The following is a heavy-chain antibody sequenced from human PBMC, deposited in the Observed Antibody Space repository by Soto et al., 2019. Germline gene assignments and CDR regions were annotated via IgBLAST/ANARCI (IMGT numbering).Heavy chain of an antibody. V-gene: IGHV3-48*02. CDR3: ARDNRAPSVRSGSHDY. CDR2: ISSSSSTI. J-gene: IGHJ4*02. Sequence: EVQLVESGGGLVQPGGSLRLSCAASGFTFSSYSMNWVRQAPGKGLEWVSYISSSSSTIYYADSVKGRSTISRYNAKNALDLQLNGLRDEDTGVYYCARDNRAPSVRSGSHDYWGQGTLVTVSS. D-gene: IGHD3-22*01. CDR1: GFTFSSYS.